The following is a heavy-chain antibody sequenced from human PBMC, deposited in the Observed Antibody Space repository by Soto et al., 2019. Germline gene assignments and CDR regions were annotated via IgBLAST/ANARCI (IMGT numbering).Heavy chain of an antibody. CDR2: MWYDGKNE. Sequence: GGSLRLSCAASGFSFSNYGMHWVRQAPGKGLEWVAVMWYDGKNEYYADSVKGRFTISRDNSKNTLYLQMNSLRVEDTAVYYCARFDYNDFQYFDYWGQGTLVTVSS. CDR1: GFSFSNYG. V-gene: IGHV3-33*01. D-gene: IGHD4-17*01. J-gene: IGHJ4*02. CDR3: ARFDYNDFQYFDY.